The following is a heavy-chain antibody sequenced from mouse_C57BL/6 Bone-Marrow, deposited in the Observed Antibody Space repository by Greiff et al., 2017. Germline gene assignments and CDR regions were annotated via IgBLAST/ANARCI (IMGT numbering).Heavy chain of an antibody. D-gene: IGHD2-4*01. CDR2: LNPYNGGT. CDR3: APFRLRRGAY. Sequence: VQLQQSGPVLVKPGASVKMSCKASGYTFTDYYMNWVKQSHGKSLEWIGVLNPYNGGTSYNQKFKGKSTLTVDKSSSTAYMELNSLTSEDSAVYDCAPFRLRRGAYGGQGTLVTVSA. V-gene: IGHV1-19*01. CDR1: GYTFTDYY. J-gene: IGHJ3*01.